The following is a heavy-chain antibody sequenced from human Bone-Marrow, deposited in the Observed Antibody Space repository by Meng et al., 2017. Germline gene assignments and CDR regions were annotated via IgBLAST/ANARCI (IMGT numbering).Heavy chain of an antibody. CDR3: ARQVGPDY. J-gene: IGHJ4*02. CDR2: ISGSGGST. V-gene: IGHV3-23*04. CDR1: AFTFSNYA. Sequence: VQLVDSGGDLVQPGGSLRLSCAASAFTFSNYAMIWVRQAPGKGLEWVSAISGSGGSTYYPDSVKGRFTISRDNSKNTLFLQMNSLRVEDTAIYYCARQVGPDYWGQGTLVTVSS. D-gene: IGHD1-26*01.